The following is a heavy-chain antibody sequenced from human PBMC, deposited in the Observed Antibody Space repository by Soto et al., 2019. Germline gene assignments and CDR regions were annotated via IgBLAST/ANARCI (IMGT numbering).Heavy chain of an antibody. Sequence: EVQLLESGGGLVQPGGSLRLSCAASGITFNNYAMTWVRQAPGKGLEWVSAISSGGDTTSYADSEKGRFTVSRDGSKNTLYLQMSSLRAEDTALYYCAKGRGGSGSLTPRVDFWGQGPLVTVSS. CDR3: AKGRGGSGSLTPRVDF. CDR2: ISSGGDTT. J-gene: IGHJ4*02. CDR1: GITFNNYA. D-gene: IGHD3-10*01. V-gene: IGHV3-23*01.